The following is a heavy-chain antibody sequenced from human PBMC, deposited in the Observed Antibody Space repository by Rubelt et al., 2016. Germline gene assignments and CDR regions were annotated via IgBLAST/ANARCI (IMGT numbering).Heavy chain of an antibody. V-gene: IGHV5-10-1*01. Sequence: EVQLVQSGAEVKKPGESLRISCKGSGYSFTSYWISWVRQMPGKGLEWMGRLDPSDSYSNYSPSYQGHVTISADKSISTAYRQWSSLKASDTSMYYCARSSGSTVTTVDYWGQGTLVTVSS. CDR1: GYSFTSYW. J-gene: IGHJ4*02. CDR3: ARSSGSTVTTVDY. D-gene: IGHD4-17*01. CDR2: LDPSDSYS.